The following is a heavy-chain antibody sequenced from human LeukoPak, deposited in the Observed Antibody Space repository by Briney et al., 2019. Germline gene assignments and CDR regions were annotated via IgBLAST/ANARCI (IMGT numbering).Heavy chain of an antibody. D-gene: IGHD3-9*01. V-gene: IGHV4-4*02. J-gene: IGHJ4*02. Sequence: SGTLSLTCAVSGASLSSDKWWSWVRPPPGKGLEWIGEINHSGNTNYSPSLKSRVTMSTDKSKNEFSLRLTSVTAADTAVYYCARAGVWLPAVWGQGTLVTVSS. CDR3: ARAGVWLPAV. CDR1: GASLSSDKW. CDR2: INHSGNT.